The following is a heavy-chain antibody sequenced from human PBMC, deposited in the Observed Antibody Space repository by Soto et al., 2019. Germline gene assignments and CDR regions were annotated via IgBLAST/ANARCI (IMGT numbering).Heavy chain of an antibody. J-gene: IGHJ6*02. CDR3: AKDERGYCSSTSCYGYGMDV. CDR2: ISGSGGST. V-gene: IGHV3-23*01. Sequence: GGSLRLSCAASGFTFSSYAMSWVRQAPGKGLEWVSAISGSGGSTYYADSVKGRFTISRDNSKNTLYLQMNSLRAEDTAVYYCAKDERGYCSSTSCYGYGMDVWGQGTTVTVSS. D-gene: IGHD2-2*01. CDR1: GFTFSSYA.